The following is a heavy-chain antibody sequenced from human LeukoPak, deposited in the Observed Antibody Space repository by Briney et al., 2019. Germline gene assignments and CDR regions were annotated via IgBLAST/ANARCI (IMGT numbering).Heavy chain of an antibody. J-gene: IGHJ4*02. V-gene: IGHV4-59*01. CDR3: ARAEDKYYFDY. CDR1: GGSISSYY. Sequence: SETLSLTCTVSGGSISSYYWSWIRRPPGKGLEWIGYIYYSGSTNYNPSLKSRVTISVDTSKNQFSLKLSSVTAADTAVYYCARAEDKYYFDYWGQGTLVTVSS. CDR2: IYYSGST.